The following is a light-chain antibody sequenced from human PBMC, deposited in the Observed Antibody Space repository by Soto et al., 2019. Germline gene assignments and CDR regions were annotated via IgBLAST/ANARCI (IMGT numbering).Light chain of an antibody. Sequence: EVVLTQSPGTLSLCPGERATLSCRASQSVTGSYLAWYQQKPGQPPRLLIYAASSRATGIPDRLSGSGSGTDFTLTISRLEPEDLAVYYCQQYGNAPWTFGQGTKVDI. V-gene: IGKV3-20*01. CDR2: AAS. J-gene: IGKJ1*01. CDR3: QQYGNAPWT. CDR1: QSVTGSY.